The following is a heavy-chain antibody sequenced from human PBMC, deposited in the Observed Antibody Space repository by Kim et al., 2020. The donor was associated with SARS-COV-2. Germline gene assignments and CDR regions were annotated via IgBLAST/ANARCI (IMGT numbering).Heavy chain of an antibody. V-gene: IGHV3-30*02. D-gene: IGHD3-22*01. CDR3: AKGGEAYYDTSTLDY. J-gene: IGHJ4*02. Sequence: SVNGRFTISRDNSKNTLYLQMNSLGAEDTAVYYCAKGGEAYYDTSTLDYWGQGTLVTVSS.